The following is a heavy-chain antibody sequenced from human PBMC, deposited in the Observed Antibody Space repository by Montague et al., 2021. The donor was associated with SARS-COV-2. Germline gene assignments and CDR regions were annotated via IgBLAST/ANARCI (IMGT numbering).Heavy chain of an antibody. CDR3: ARSTVTNSPFGFSNKLRSRYNGMDV. CDR2: INHSGST. CDR1: GGSFSTYY. D-gene: IGHD4-17*01. Sequence: SETLSLTCAVYGGSFSTYYWAWIRQPPGKGLEWIGEINHSGSTNYNPSLKSRVTIAVDTSKNQVSLKPTSVTAADTAVFYCARSTVTNSPFGFSNKLRSRYNGMDVWGQGTTVTVSS. V-gene: IGHV4-34*01. J-gene: IGHJ6*02.